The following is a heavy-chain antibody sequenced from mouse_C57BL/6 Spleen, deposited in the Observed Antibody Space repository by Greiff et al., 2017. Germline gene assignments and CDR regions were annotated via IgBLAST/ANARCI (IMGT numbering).Heavy chain of an antibody. CDR3: ARNGGGSPHYYAMDY. CDR2: IWTGGGT. J-gene: IGHJ4*01. D-gene: IGHD1-1*01. Sequence: VMLVESGPGLVAPSQSLSITCTVSGFSLTSYAISWVRQPPGKGLEWLGVIWTGGGTNYNSALKSRLSISKDNSKSQVFLKMNSLQTDDTARYYCARNGGGSPHYYAMDYWGQGTSVTVSS. CDR1: GFSLTSYA. V-gene: IGHV2-9-1*01.